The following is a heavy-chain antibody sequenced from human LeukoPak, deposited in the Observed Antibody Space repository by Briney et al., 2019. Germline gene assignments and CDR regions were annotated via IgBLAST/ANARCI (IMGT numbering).Heavy chain of an antibody. CDR3: AREVSWLVDY. J-gene: IGHJ4*02. Sequence: GGSLRLSCAASGFTFSSYEMNWVRQAPGEGLEWVSYISSSGSTIYYADSVKGRFTISRDNAKNSLYLQMNSLRDEDTAVYYCAREVSWLVDYWGQGTLVTVSS. V-gene: IGHV3-48*03. CDR2: ISSSGSTI. CDR1: GFTFSSYE. D-gene: IGHD5-18*01.